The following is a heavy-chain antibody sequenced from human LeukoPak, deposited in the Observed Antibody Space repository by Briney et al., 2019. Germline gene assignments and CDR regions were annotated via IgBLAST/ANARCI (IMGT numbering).Heavy chain of an antibody. CDR1: GGSISSYY. CDR3: ARERRAAITDYYYYMDV. J-gene: IGHJ6*03. Sequence: SETLSLTCTVSGGSISSYYWSWIRQPPGKGLEWIGYIYYSGSTNYNPSLKSRVTISVDTSKNQFSLKLSSVTAADTAVYYCARERRAAITDYYYYMDVWGKGTTVTVSS. V-gene: IGHV4-59*01. CDR2: IYYSGST. D-gene: IGHD2-2*02.